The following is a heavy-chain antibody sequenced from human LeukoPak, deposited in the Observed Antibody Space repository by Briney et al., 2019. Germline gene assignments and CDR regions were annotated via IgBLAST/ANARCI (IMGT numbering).Heavy chain of an antibody. V-gene: IGHV1-69*04. Sequence: ASVTVSCKASGGTFSSYAISWVRQAPGQGLEWMGRIIPILGIANYAQKFQGRVTITADKSTSTAYMELSSLRSEDTAVYYCARGSYSGGSLFDYWGQGTLVTVSS. D-gene: IGHD2-15*01. J-gene: IGHJ4*02. CDR3: ARGSYSGGSLFDY. CDR2: IIPILGIA. CDR1: GGTFSSYA.